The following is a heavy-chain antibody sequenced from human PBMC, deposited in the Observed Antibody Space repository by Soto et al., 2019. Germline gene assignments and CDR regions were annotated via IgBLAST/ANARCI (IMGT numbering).Heavy chain of an antibody. D-gene: IGHD1-7*01. CDR3: ARDTRTGTGPYYYYGMDV. CDR1: GGSISSYY. V-gene: IGHV4-59*01. J-gene: IGHJ6*02. CDR2: IYYSGST. Sequence: TLSLTCTVSGGSISSYYWSWIRQPPGKGLEWIGYIYYSGSTNYNPSLKSRVTISVDTSKNQFSLKLSSVTAADTAVYYCARDTRTGTGPYYYYGMDVWGQGTTVTVSS.